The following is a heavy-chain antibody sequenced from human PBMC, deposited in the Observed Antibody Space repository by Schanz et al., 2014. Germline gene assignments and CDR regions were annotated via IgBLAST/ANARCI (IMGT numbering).Heavy chain of an antibody. Sequence: EMQLVESGGGLVQPGGSLRLSCAASGFSVGNKYMNWVRQAPGKGLEWVSFIYIGGNTYYADSVKGRFTISRDNSKNTLYLQMNSLRAEDTAVYYCAKSQGSSFDSWGQGTLVAVSA. V-gene: IGHV3-66*01. CDR1: GFSVGNKY. CDR3: AKSQGSSFDS. J-gene: IGHJ4*02. D-gene: IGHD6-13*01. CDR2: IYIGGNT.